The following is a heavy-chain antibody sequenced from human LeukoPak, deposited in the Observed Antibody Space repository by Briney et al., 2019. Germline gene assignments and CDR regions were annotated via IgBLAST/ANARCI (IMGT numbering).Heavy chain of an antibody. D-gene: IGHD3-10*01. Sequence: SQTPSLTCTVSGGSISSGGYYWSWIRHHPGKGLEWIGYIYYSGSTYYNPSLKSRVTISVDTSKNQFSLKLSSVTAADTAVYYCARSFSGSYYNVGLDWFDPWGQGTLVTVSS. CDR1: GGSISSGGYY. J-gene: IGHJ5*02. CDR3: ARSFSGSYYNVGLDWFDP. V-gene: IGHV4-31*03. CDR2: IYYSGST.